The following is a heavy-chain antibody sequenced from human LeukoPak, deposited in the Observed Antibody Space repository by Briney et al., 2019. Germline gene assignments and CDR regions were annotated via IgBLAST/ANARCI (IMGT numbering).Heavy chain of an antibody. Sequence: SQTLSLTCTVSGGSISSGDYYWSWIRQPPGKGLEWIGYIYYSGSTYYNPSLKSRVTISVDTSKNQFSLKLSSVTAADTAVYYCARGEYYYGSGSMDYWGQGTLVTVSS. CDR1: GGSISSGDYY. CDR3: ARGEYYYGSGSMDY. V-gene: IGHV4-30-4*01. J-gene: IGHJ4*02. D-gene: IGHD3-10*01. CDR2: IYYSGST.